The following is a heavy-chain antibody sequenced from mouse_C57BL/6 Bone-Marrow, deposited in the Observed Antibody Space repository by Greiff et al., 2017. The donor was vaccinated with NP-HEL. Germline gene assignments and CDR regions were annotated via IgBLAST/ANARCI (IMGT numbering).Heavy chain of an antibody. CDR2: IYPRSGHT. CDR1: GYTFTSYG. CDR3: AARLSSFSY. J-gene: IGHJ2*02. Sequence: VMLVESGAELARPGASVKLSCKASGYTFTSYGISWVKQRTGQGLEWIGEIYPRSGHTYYNEKFKGKATLTADKSSRTAYMELRSLTAEDSAVYFCAARLSSFSYWGQGTSLTVSS. D-gene: IGHD1-1*02. V-gene: IGHV1-81*01.